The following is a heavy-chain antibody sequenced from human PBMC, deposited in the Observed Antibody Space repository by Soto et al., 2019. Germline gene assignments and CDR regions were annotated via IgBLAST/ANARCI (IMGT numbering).Heavy chain of an antibody. CDR3: AKTADCSGGSCSPTKEPYYYYGMDV. D-gene: IGHD2-15*01. J-gene: IGHJ6*02. CDR1: ELTFITYA. CDR2: ISGSGGST. V-gene: IGHV3-23*01. Sequence: GGSLNPSFQASELTFITYALTGVRRPQGKGLNWVSAISGSGGSTYYAESVKGRFTISRDNSKNTLYLQMNSLRAEDTAVYYCAKTADCSGGSCSPTKEPYYYYGMDVWGQGTTVTVSS.